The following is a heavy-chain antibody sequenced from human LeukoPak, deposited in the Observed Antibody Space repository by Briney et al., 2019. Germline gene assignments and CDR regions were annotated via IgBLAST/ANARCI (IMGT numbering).Heavy chain of an antibody. Sequence: SQTLSLTCAISGDSVSSNSAAWNWIRQSPSRDLEWLGRTYYRSRSKWYNGYAVSVKSRITINPDTSKNQFSLHLNSVTPEDTAVYYCARGQGGYIDYWGQGTLVTVSS. J-gene: IGHJ4*02. CDR1: GDSVSSNSAA. CDR3: ARGQGGYIDY. CDR2: TYYRSRSKWYN. D-gene: IGHD3-16*01. V-gene: IGHV6-1*01.